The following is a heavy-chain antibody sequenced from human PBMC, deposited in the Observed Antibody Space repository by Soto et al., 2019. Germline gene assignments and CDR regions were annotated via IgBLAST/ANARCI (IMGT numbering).Heavy chain of an antibody. V-gene: IGHV3-30*18. J-gene: IGHJ6*02. CDR2: ISYDGSNK. CDR1: GFTFSSYG. Sequence: QVQLVESGGGVVQPGRSLRLSCAASGFTFSSYGMHWVRQAPGKGLEWVAVISYDGSNKYYADSVKGRFTISRDNSKNTLYLQMNSLRAEDTAVYYCAKDTAMFRYYGMDVWGQGTTVTVSS. D-gene: IGHD5-18*01. CDR3: AKDTAMFRYYGMDV.